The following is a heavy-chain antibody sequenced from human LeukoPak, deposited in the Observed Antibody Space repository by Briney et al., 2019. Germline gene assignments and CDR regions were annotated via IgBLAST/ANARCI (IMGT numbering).Heavy chain of an antibody. CDR3: ARVGGSYYRLGDYNWFDP. D-gene: IGHD1-26*01. J-gene: IGHJ5*02. CDR1: GGSISSGGYY. V-gene: IGHV4-31*03. Sequence: SETLSLTCTVSGGSISSGGYYWSWIRQHPGKGLEWIGYIYYSGSTYYNQSLKSRITMSVDPSENQLSLKLSSVTAADTAVYYSARVGGSYYRLGDYNWFDPWGQGTLVTVSS. CDR2: IYYSGST.